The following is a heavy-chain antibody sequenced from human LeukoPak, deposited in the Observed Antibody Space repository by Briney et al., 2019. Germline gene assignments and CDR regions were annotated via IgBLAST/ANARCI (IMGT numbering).Heavy chain of an antibody. CDR2: IVSNGDST. J-gene: IGHJ6*02. V-gene: IGHV3-64D*09. CDR3: VNPGWYYDSSGYSYYYGMDV. Sequence: PGGSLRLSCSASGFTFSRYGMHWVRQAPGKGLEYVSAIVSNGDSTYYADSVKGRFTISRDNAKNTLYLQMSSLRPDDTAVYYCVNPGWYYDSSGYSYYYGMDVWGQGTTVIVSS. D-gene: IGHD3-22*01. CDR1: GFTFSRYG.